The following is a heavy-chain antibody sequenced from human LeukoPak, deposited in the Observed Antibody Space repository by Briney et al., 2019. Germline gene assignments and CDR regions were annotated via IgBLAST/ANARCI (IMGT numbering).Heavy chain of an antibody. CDR1: GFTFTSSA. CDR2: IIVGRGNT. Sequence: ASVKVSCKASGFTFTSSAVQWVRQARGQRLEWIGWIIVGRGNTNYAQKFQERVTITRDMSTSTAYMELSSLRSEDTAVYYCAADLHYYGSGSFGPTLYYFDYWGQGTLVTVSS. V-gene: IGHV1-58*01. D-gene: IGHD3-10*01. CDR3: AADLHYYGSGSFGPTLYYFDY. J-gene: IGHJ4*02.